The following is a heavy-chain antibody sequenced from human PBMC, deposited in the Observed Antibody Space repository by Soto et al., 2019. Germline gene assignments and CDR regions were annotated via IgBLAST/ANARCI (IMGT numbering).Heavy chain of an antibody. D-gene: IGHD2-15*01. V-gene: IGHV1-3*01. CDR2: INPDNGNT. J-gene: IGHJ5*02. Sequence: QVQLVQSGAEVKKPGASVKISCKASGYTFTRYTMNWVRQAPGQRLEWMGWINPDNGNTKSSQKFQDRVIITRDTSASTAYMDLXXLXXEDTAVYYCARGIATGQLDPWGQGTLV. CDR3: ARGIATGQLDP. CDR1: GYTFTRYT.